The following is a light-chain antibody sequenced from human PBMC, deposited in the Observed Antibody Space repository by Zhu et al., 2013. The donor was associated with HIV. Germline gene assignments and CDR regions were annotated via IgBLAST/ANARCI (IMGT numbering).Light chain of an antibody. Sequence: QSVLTQPPSASGTPGQRVTISCSGSSANIGSNTVNWYQQLPGTAPKLLIHTNDQRPSGVPDRFSGSKSGSSASLAIGGLQSEDEADYYCATWDDGLIGRVFGGGTKLTV. V-gene: IGLV1-44*01. CDR3: ATWDDGLIGRV. CDR1: SANIGSNT. CDR2: TND. J-gene: IGLJ3*02.